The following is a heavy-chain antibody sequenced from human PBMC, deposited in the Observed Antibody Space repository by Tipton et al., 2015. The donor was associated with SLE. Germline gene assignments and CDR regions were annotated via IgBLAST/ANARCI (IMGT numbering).Heavy chain of an antibody. CDR3: ARSAYDDFWSGHPALDI. V-gene: IGHV4-4*02. D-gene: IGHD3-3*01. CDR2: IYHTEST. J-gene: IGHJ3*02. CDR1: GGSISTSNW. Sequence: TLSLTCAVSGGSISTSNWWNWVRQSPGKGLEWIGEIYHTESTNYNPSLKSRVTISVDKSKSQFSLKLSSVTAADTAVYYCARSAYDDFWSGHPALDIWGQGTMVTVSS.